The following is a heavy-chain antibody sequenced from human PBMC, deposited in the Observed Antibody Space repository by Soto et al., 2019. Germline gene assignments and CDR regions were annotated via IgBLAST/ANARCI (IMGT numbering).Heavy chain of an antibody. CDR3: ARSMHYSDGSNYSPFDY. CDR1: GGYVSSGSYY. Sequence: PSETLSLTCTVSGGYVSSGSYYWSWIRQPPGKGLGWIGYFYYTGSTNYNPSLKSRVTISIDASKNQFSLRLSSVTAADTAVYYCARSMHYSDGSNYSPFDYWGQGTLVTVSS. V-gene: IGHV4-61*01. D-gene: IGHD3-22*01. J-gene: IGHJ4*02. CDR2: FYYTGST.